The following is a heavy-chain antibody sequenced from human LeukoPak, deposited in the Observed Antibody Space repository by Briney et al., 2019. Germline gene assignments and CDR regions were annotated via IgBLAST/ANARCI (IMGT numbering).Heavy chain of an antibody. CDR3: ARDRMVRGVPFDY. D-gene: IGHD3-10*01. CDR1: GFTFSSYA. CDR2: ISGSGGGT. V-gene: IGHV3-23*01. J-gene: IGHJ4*02. Sequence: EGSLRLSCAASGFTFSSYAMSWVRQAPGKGLEWVSAISGSGGGTYYADSVKGRFTISRDNSKNSLYLQMNSLRAEDTAVYYCARDRMVRGVPFDYWGQGTLVTVSS.